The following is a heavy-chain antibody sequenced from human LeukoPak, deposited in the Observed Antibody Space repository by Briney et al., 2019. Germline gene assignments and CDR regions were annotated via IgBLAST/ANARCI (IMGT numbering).Heavy chain of an antibody. CDR2: ISSSSSTI. J-gene: IGHJ4*02. Sequence: PGGSLRLSCAASGFTFSSYSMNWVRQAPGKGLEWVSYISSSSSTIYYADSVKGRFTISRDNSKNTLYLQMNSLRAEDTAVYYCASGVRGIAVAPYYFDYWGQGTLVTVSS. V-gene: IGHV3-48*01. CDR1: GFTFSSYS. D-gene: IGHD6-19*01. CDR3: ASGVRGIAVAPYYFDY.